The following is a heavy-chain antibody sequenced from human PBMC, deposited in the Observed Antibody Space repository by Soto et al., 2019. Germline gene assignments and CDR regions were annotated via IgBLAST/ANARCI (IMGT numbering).Heavy chain of an antibody. J-gene: IGHJ4*02. V-gene: IGHV4-59*01. CDR3: ARDVPTPGNFDD. Sequence: SETLSLTCTVSGGSISSYYWSWIRQPPGKGLEWIGYIYYSGSTNYNPSLKSRVTISVDTSKNQFSLKLSSVTAADTAVYYCARDVPTPGNFDDWGQGTLVTVSS. CDR1: GGSISSYY. CDR2: IYYSGST.